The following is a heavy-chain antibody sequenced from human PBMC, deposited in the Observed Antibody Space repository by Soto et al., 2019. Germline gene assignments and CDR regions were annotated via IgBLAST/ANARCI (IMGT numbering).Heavy chain of an antibody. J-gene: IGHJ1*01. CDR1: GGSILSSIFY. D-gene: IGHD2-15*01. CDR2: IYYSGST. CDR3: ARHTPAISISDH. Sequence: SATLAPTGTVAGGSILSSIFYWGWIRQPPGKGLEWIGSIYYSGSTYYHPSLKSRVTISVDTSKNQFSLKLSSVTAADTAVYYCARHTPAISISDHWGQG. V-gene: IGHV4-39*01.